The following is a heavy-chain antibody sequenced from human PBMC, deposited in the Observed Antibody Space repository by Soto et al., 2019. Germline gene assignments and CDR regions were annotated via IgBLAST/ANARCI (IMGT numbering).Heavy chain of an antibody. D-gene: IGHD6-19*01. CDR1: VGSFNDYY. Sequence: SETLSLTCAVYVGSFNDYYWSWIRQPPGKGLEWIGEINHSGSTNYNPSLKSRVTISVDMSKNQFSLKLNSMTAADTAIYYCARDREAGYNFYYGMDVWGQGTTVTVSS. CDR3: ARDREAGYNFYYGMDV. J-gene: IGHJ6*02. CDR2: INHSGST. V-gene: IGHV4-34*01.